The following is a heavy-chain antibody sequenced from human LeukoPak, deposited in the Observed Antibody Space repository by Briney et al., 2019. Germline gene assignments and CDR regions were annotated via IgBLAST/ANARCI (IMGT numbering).Heavy chain of an antibody. CDR3: AREARGERGVCSSTTCPGHFDY. D-gene: IGHD2-2*01. V-gene: IGHV6-1*01. CDR2: TYYRSKWYN. J-gene: IGHJ4*02. CDR1: GDSVSSNSAA. Sequence: SQTLSLTCAISGDSVSSNSAAWNWIRQSPSRGLEWLGRTYYRSKWYNDYAVSVKSRITINPDTSKNQFSLKLSSVTAADTAVYYCAREARGERGVCSSTTCPGHFDYWGQGTLVTVSS.